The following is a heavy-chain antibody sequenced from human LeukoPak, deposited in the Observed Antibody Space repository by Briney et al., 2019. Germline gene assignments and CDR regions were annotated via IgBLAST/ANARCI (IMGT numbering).Heavy chain of an antibody. J-gene: IGHJ6*02. V-gene: IGHV1-2*02. CDR3: ARDLAVVVPAAIRAEYYYYGMDV. Sequence: GSVRVSCKASGYTFTGYYMRWGRQAPGQGVEGRGGINPKSGGTNYQGRVTMTRDTSISTAYMELSRLRSDDTAVYYCARDLAVVVPAAIRAEYYYYGMDVWGQGTTVTVSS. CDR1: GYTFTGYY. CDR2: INPKSGGT. D-gene: IGHD2-2*02.